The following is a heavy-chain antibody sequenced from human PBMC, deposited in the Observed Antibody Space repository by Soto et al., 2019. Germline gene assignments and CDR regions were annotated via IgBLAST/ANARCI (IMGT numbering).Heavy chain of an antibody. V-gene: IGHV1-69*13. D-gene: IGHD6-6*01. J-gene: IGHJ5*02. CDR1: GGTFSSYA. CDR3: ARRLYSSSSNWFDP. CDR2: IIPIFGTA. Sequence: GASVKVSCKASGGTFSSYATSWVRQAPGQGLEWMGGIIPIFGTANYAQKFQGRVTITADESTSTAYMELSSLRSEDTAVYYCARRLYSSSSNWFDPWGQGTLVTVSS.